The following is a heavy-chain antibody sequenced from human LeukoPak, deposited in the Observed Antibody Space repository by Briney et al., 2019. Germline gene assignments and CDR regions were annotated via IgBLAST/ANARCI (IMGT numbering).Heavy chain of an antibody. CDR2: IYYSGST. Sequence: SETLSLTCTVSGGSISSSSYYWGWIRHPPGKGLEWIGSIYYSGSTYYNPSLKSRVTISVDTSKNQFFLKLSSVTAADTAVYYCARYGYDILTGYYNRDNWFDPWGQGTLVTVSS. CDR1: GGSISSSSYY. D-gene: IGHD3-9*01. J-gene: IGHJ5*02. CDR3: ARYGYDILTGYYNRDNWFDP. V-gene: IGHV4-39*01.